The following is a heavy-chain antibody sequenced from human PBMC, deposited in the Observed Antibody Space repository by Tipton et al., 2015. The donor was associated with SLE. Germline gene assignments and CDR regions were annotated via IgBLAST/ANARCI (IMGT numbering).Heavy chain of an antibody. Sequence: TLSLTCAVYGGSFSGYYWSWIRQPPGKGLEWIGEINHSGSTNYNSSLKSRVTISVDTSKNQFSLKMSSVTAADTAVYYCARFSELSLDYWGQGTLVTVSS. J-gene: IGHJ4*02. CDR2: INHSGST. V-gene: IGHV4-34*01. D-gene: IGHD1-26*01. CDR3: ARFSELSLDY. CDR1: GGSFSGYY.